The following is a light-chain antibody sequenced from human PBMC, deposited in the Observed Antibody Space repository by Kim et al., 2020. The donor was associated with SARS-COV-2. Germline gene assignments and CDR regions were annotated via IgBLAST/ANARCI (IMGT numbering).Light chain of an antibody. CDR1: QSLLHSNGYNY. CDR3: MQALQTPFT. Sequence: PACISGRSSQSLLHSNGYNYLDWYRQKPGQSPQLLIYLGSNRASGVPDRFSGSGSGTDFTLKISRVEAEDVGVYYCMQALQTPFTFGQGTRLEIK. CDR2: LGS. J-gene: IGKJ5*01. V-gene: IGKV2-28*01.